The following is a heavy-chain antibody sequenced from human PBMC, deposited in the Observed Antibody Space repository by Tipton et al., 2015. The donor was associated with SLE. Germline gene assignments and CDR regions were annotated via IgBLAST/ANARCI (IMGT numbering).Heavy chain of an antibody. CDR3: ARQGSGELVVVVAVTWALDY. CDR1: GGSINSYY. D-gene: IGHD2-15*01. CDR2: AHYSGIT. Sequence: TLSLTCTVSGGSINSYYWGWIRQPPGKGLEWIGSAHYSGITYYNPSLKSRVTISVDTSKNQLSLRLSSVTAADTAGYYCARQGSGELVVVVAVTWALDYWGQGTLVTVSS. J-gene: IGHJ1*01. V-gene: IGHV4-39*07.